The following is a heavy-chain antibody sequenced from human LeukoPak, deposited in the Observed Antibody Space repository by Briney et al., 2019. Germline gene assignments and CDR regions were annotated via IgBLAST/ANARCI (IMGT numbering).Heavy chain of an antibody. CDR1: GYTFSDYY. V-gene: IGHV1-2*02. J-gene: IGHJ4*02. CDR3: ARVPGYGDYAIDY. Sequence: ASVKVSCKASGYTFSDYYMHWVRQAPGQGLEWMGWINPDSGGTKYAQKFQDRVTMTSDTSISTAYMELSSLRSEDTAVYYCARVPGYGDYAIDYWGQGTLVTVSS. D-gene: IGHD4-17*01. CDR2: INPDSGGT.